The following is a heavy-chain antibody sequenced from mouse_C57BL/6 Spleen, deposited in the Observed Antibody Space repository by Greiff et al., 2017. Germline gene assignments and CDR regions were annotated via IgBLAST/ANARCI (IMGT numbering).Heavy chain of an antibody. Sequence: QVTLKECGPGILQSSQTLSLTCSFSGFSLSTSGMGVSWIRQPSGKGLEWLAHIYWDDDKRYNPSLKSRLTISKDTSRNQVFLKITSVDTADTATYYCARAGLRRGFAYWGQGTLVTVSA. CDR1: GFSLSTSGMG. D-gene: IGHD2-2*01. CDR2: IYWDDDK. CDR3: ARAGLRRGFAY. J-gene: IGHJ3*01. V-gene: IGHV8-12*01.